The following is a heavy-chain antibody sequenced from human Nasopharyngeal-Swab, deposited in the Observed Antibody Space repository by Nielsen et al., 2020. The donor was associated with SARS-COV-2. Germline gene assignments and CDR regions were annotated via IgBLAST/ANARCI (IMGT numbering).Heavy chain of an antibody. CDR1: GFTFNDYY. J-gene: IGHJ6*02. CDR3: ARGPDLYYYYGMDV. D-gene: IGHD2-2*01. V-gene: IGHV3-11*01. Sequence: GGSLRLSCAASGFTFNDYYMSWIRQAPGKGLEWVSYISSSGSTIYYADSVKGRFTISRDNAKNSLYLQMNSLRAEDTAVYYCARGPDLYYYYGMDVWGQGTTVTVSS. CDR2: ISSSGSTI.